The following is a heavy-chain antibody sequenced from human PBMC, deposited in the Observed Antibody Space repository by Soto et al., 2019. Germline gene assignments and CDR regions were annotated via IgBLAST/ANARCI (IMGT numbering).Heavy chain of an antibody. J-gene: IGHJ4*02. CDR2: ISYDGSNK. CDR1: GFIFHNYG. Sequence: QVQLVESGGGVVQPGRSLRLSCAASGFIFHNYGMHWVRQAPGKGLEWVAVISYDGSNKYYADSVKGRFTISRDNSKNIMYLQINSLRIEDTAVYYCAKAVDITVRGVPPSDYWGQGSLVTVSS. V-gene: IGHV3-30*18. D-gene: IGHD3-10*01. CDR3: AKAVDITVRGVPPSDY.